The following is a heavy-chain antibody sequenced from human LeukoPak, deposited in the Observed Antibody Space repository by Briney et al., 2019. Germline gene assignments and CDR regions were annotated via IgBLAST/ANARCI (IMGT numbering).Heavy chain of an antibody. Sequence: SETLSLTCTVSGDSLSDTNNYWGWVRQPPGKGLEWIGSIYCSGTTIYNPSLKSRVTVSVDTSKNQYFLRLTSVTAADTAVYYCARDLRGGFFHRIGWGVPAAMGWFDPWGQGTLVTVSS. CDR2: IYCSGTT. V-gene: IGHV4-39*07. CDR3: ARDLRGGFFHRIGWGVPAAMGWFDP. D-gene: IGHD2-2*01. CDR1: GDSLSDTNNY. J-gene: IGHJ5*02.